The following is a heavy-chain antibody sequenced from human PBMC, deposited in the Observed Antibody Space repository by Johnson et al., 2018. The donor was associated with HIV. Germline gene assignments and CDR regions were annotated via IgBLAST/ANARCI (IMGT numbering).Heavy chain of an antibody. V-gene: IGHV3-48*04. CDR3: ARDTYYYDSSGYLDAFDI. CDR2: ISGTGGTT. Sequence: VQLVESGGGLVQPGTSLRLSCAASGFTFSTYGMHWVRQAPGKGLEWVSAISGTGGTTYYADSVRGRFSISRDNAKNSLYLQMNSLRAEDTAVYYCARDTYYYDSSGYLDAFDIWGQGTMVTVSS. D-gene: IGHD3-22*01. J-gene: IGHJ3*02. CDR1: GFTFSTYG.